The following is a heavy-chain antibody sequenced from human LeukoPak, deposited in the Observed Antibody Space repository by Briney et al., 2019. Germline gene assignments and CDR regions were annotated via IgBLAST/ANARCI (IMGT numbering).Heavy chain of an antibody. CDR1: GFTFRSYS. CDR3: ARDLGGSGTYSDY. V-gene: IGHV3-21*01. J-gene: IGHJ4*02. D-gene: IGHD3-10*01. Sequence: PGGSLRLSCAASGFTFRSYSMNWVRQAPGKGLEWVSSISSSGTYIYYADSLKGRFTISRDNAKNSLYQQMNSLRAEDTAVYYCARDLGGSGTYSDYWGQGTLVTVSS. CDR2: ISSSGTYI.